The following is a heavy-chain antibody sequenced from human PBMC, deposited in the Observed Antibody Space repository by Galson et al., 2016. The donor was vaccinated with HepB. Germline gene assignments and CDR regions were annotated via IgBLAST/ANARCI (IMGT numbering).Heavy chain of an antibody. Sequence: SLRLSCAASGFTFGDYAMSWFRQAPGKGLEWVGYIRRKAYGGTTEHAASVKGRFSISRDDSKSIAYLQMNSLKIEDTAVYYCGRGYRESVGGIRYWGQGTQVTVSS. J-gene: IGHJ4*02. V-gene: IGHV3-49*03. CDR2: IRRKAYGGTT. CDR3: GRGYRESVGGIRY. CDR1: GFTFGDYA. D-gene: IGHD3-10*01.